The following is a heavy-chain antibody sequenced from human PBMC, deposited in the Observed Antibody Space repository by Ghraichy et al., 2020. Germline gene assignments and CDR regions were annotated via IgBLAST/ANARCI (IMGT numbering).Heavy chain of an antibody. V-gene: IGHV3-21*01. CDR2: ISSSSSYI. Sequence: GGSLRLSCAASGFTFSSYSMNWVRQAPGKGLEWVSSISSSSSYIYYADSVKGRFTISRDNAKNSLYLQMNSLRAEDTAVYYCARDRMLLRAPSGYSSGNGMDVWGQGTTVTVSS. D-gene: IGHD6-19*01. CDR3: ARDRMLLRAPSGYSSGNGMDV. J-gene: IGHJ6*02. CDR1: GFTFSSYS.